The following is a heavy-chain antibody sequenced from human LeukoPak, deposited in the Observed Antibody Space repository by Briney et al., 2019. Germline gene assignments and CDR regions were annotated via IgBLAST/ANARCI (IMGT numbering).Heavy chain of an antibody. J-gene: IGHJ4*02. Sequence: GGSLRLSCAASGFIFNKAWMNWVRQAPGKGPEWVGRIKSNNDGGTTDYASPVEGRFIISRDDSKNTVYLQMNRLIIDDTAIYYCTPVMVEDRGFWGQGTLVTVSS. CDR2: IKSNNDGGTT. D-gene: IGHD2-21*01. V-gene: IGHV3-15*01. CDR1: GFIFNKAW. CDR3: TPVMVEDRGF.